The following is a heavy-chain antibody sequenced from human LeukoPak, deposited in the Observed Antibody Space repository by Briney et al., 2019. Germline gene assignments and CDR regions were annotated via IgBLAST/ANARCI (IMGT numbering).Heavy chain of an antibody. D-gene: IGHD1-26*01. CDR2: ISGSGVST. V-gene: IGHV3-23*01. J-gene: IGHJ4*02. CDR3: ATRTGSRTEFAS. CDR1: GFTFSSYA. Sequence: GGSLRLSCAASGFTFSSYAMSWVRQAPGKGLEWVSTISGSGVSTYYADSVKGRFTISRDNSKSTLYLQMNSLRAEDTALYYCATRTGSRTEFASWGQGTLLTVSS.